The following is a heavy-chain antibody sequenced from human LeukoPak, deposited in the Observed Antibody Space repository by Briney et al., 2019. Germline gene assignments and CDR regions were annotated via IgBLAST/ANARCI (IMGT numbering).Heavy chain of an antibody. Sequence: GGSLRLSCAASGFTFTIYAMTWVRQAPGKGLEWVSTISSSGGSTYYADSVKGRFTISRDNSKNTLYLQMSSLRAEDTALCYCAKGGYSYGPWGQVTLVTVSS. V-gene: IGHV3-23*01. CDR2: ISSSGGST. CDR1: GFTFTIYA. D-gene: IGHD5-18*01. J-gene: IGHJ4*02. CDR3: AKGGYSYGP.